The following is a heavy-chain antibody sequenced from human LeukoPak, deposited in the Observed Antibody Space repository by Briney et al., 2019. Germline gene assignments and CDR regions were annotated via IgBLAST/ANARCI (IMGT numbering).Heavy chain of an antibody. Sequence: GGSLRLSCAASGFTFSSYAMSWVRQAPGKGLEWVSAISGSGGSTYYADSVKGRFTISRDNSKNTLYLQMNSLRAEDTAVYYCAKDPTIFGVVIYYFDYWGQGTLVTVSS. D-gene: IGHD3-3*01. V-gene: IGHV3-23*01. CDR1: GFTFSSYA. J-gene: IGHJ4*02. CDR2: ISGSGGST. CDR3: AKDPTIFGVVIYYFDY.